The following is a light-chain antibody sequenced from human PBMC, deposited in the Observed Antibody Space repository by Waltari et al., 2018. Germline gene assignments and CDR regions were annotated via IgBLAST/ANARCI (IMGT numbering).Light chain of an antibody. V-gene: IGLV3-1*01. CDR2: QSD. Sequence: SSELTQPPSVSVSPGQTASLTCSGYTLGNKYPCWYQQKPGQSPVLVAYQSDKRPAGIPERFSGSSAGDTATLTISGTQALDEADYYCQAWDSTTVIFGGGTKLTVL. CDR3: QAWDSTTVI. J-gene: IGLJ2*01. CDR1: TLGNKY.